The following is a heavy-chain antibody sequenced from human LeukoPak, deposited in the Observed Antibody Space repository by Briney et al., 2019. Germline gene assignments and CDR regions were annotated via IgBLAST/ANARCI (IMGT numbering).Heavy chain of an antibody. D-gene: IGHD4-11*01. V-gene: IGHV3-33*06. J-gene: IGHJ4*02. CDR3: AKDAQRGFDYSDSLEY. CDR1: GFTFSHYA. CDR2: IWSDGTNQ. Sequence: GGSLRLSCAASGFTFSHYAFHGVRQAPGKGLDWVAVIWSDGTNQYYADSVKGRFTISRDDSQKTVYLEMNSLRTEDTAMYYCAKDAQRGFDYSDSLEYWGPGTLVTVSS.